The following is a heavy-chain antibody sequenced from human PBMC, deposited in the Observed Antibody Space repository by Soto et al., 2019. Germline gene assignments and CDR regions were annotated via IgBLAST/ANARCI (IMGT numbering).Heavy chain of an antibody. CDR3: ARDGSGSYYYGMDV. CDR1: GFTFSDYY. CDR2: ISSGTSYT. V-gene: IGHV3-11*05. J-gene: IGHJ6*02. D-gene: IGHD3-10*01. Sequence: QVQLVESGGGLVKTGGSLRLSCAASGFTFSDYYMSWIRQAPGKGLEWISYISSGTSYTNYADSVKGRFTISRDDAKKSLDLQMNRLTVEDTAVYYCARDGSGSYYYGMDVWGQGTTVTVSS.